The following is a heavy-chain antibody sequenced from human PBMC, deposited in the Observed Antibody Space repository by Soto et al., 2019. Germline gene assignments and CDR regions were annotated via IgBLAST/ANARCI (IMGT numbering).Heavy chain of an antibody. CDR2: ISGGGDIT. J-gene: IGHJ4*02. D-gene: IGHD2-2*01. Sequence: GGSLRLSCAASGFTFSNYPMNWVRQAPGKGLESVSAISGGGDITHHADSVKGRFTISRDNSRNTLYLQMSSLTVEDTAVYYCARSYCGSISCYSPCDYWGQGTLVTVSS. V-gene: IGHV3-23*01. CDR3: ARSYCGSISCYSPCDY. CDR1: GFTFSNYP.